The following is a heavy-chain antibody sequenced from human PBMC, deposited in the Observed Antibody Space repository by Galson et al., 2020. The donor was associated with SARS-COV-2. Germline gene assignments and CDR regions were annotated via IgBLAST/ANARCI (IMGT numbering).Heavy chain of an antibody. CDR1: GYIFTNYA. CDR2: INTNTGNP. V-gene: IGHV7-4-1*02. Sequence: ASVKVSCKASGYIFTNYAMNWVRQAPGQGLEWMGWINTNTGNPTYAQGFTGRFVFSLDTSVSTAYLQISSLKAEDTAVYYCARESDSSGSEADYWGQGTLVTVSS. CDR3: ARESDSSGSEADY. J-gene: IGHJ4*02. D-gene: IGHD3-22*01.